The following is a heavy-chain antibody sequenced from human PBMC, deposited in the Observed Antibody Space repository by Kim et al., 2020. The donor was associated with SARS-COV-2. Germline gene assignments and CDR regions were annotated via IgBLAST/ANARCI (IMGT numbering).Heavy chain of an antibody. Sequence: SETLSLTCTVSGGSISSSSYYWGWIRQPPGKGLEWIGSIYYSGSTYYNPSLKSRVTISVDTSKNQFSLKLSSVTAADTAVYYCARHTQWLVRWDHWGQGTLVTVSS. CDR1: GGSISSSSYY. CDR3: ARHTQWLVRWDH. V-gene: IGHV4-39*01. CDR2: IYYSGST. J-gene: IGHJ4*02. D-gene: IGHD6-19*01.